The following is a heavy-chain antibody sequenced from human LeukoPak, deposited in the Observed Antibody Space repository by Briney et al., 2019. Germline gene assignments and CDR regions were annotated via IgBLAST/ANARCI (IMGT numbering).Heavy chain of an antibody. D-gene: IGHD6-19*01. CDR3: ARGGSSGREY. Sequence: PSETLSLTCTVSGGSISSGSYYWSWLRQPAGTGLEWFGRIYTSGSTNYNPSLKSRVTISVDTSKNQFALKLSSVTAADTAVYYCARGGSSGREYWGQGTLVTVSS. CDR1: GGSISSGSYY. CDR2: IYTSGST. J-gene: IGHJ4*02. V-gene: IGHV4-61*02.